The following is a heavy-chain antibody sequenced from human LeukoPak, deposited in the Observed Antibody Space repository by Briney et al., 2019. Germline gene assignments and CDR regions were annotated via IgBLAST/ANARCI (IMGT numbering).Heavy chain of an antibody. V-gene: IGHV4-59*01. CDR3: ARGPSSGYYFFFDY. Sequence: SETLSLTCTVSGGSISSYYWSWIRQPPGKGLEWIGYIYYSGSTNYNPSLKSRVTISVDTSKNQFSLKLSSVTAADTAVYYCARGPSSGYYFFFDYWGQGTLVTVSS. J-gene: IGHJ4*02. D-gene: IGHD3-22*01. CDR1: GGSISSYY. CDR2: IYYSGST.